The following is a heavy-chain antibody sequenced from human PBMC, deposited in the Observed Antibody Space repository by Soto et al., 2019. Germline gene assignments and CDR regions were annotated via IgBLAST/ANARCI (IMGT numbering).Heavy chain of an antibody. Sequence: PSDTLSLTCAVYSGSFSDYYWSWVRQPPGKGLEWIGEINHSGSTNYNPSLKSRVTISVDTSKNQFSLKLSSVTAADTAVYYCARTSRFAYWGQGTLVTVSS. D-gene: IGHD3-16*01. V-gene: IGHV4-34*01. J-gene: IGHJ4*02. CDR1: SGSFSDYY. CDR2: INHSGST. CDR3: ARTSRFAY.